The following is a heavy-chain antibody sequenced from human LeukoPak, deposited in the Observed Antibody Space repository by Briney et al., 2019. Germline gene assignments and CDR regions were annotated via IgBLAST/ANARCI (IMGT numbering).Heavy chain of an antibody. V-gene: IGHV4-59*01. Sequence: PSETLSLTCTVSGDSISTYYWSWIRQPPGKGLEWIGYIYYRVTSDYNPSLKSRVTMSVDMSTRQISLKLSSVTAADTAVYHCARAVGGGGSGSLWGPGTLVTVSS. J-gene: IGHJ4*02. CDR3: ARAVGGGGSGSL. D-gene: IGHD3-10*01. CDR1: GDSISTYY. CDR2: IYYRVTS.